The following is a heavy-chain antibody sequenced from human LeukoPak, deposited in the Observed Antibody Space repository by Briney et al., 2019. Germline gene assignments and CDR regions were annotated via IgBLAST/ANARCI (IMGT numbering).Heavy chain of an antibody. CDR3: ARSLGTGIVGAIRYYGMDV. CDR1: GLTFSSYA. D-gene: IGHD1-26*01. V-gene: IGHV3-30-3*01. J-gene: IGHJ6*02. CDR2: ISYDGSNK. Sequence: PGRSLRLSCAASGLTFSSYAMHWVRQAPGKGLEWVAVISYDGSNKYYADSVKGRFTISRDNSKNTLYLQMNSLRAEDTAVYYCARSLGTGIVGAIRYYGMDVWGQGTTVTVSS.